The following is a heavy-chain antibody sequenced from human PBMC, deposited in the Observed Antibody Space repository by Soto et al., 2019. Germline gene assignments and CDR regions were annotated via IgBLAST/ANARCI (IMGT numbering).Heavy chain of an antibody. V-gene: IGHV1-46*01. J-gene: IGHJ4*02. D-gene: IGHD4-4*01. CDR1: GYTFTSYY. CDR3: ARSPTVTTGRFDY. CDR2: INPSGGST. Sequence: QVQLVQSGAEVKKPGASVKVSCKASGYTFTSYYMHWVRQAPGQGLEWMGIINPSGGSTSYAQKAQGRDTMTRDTSTSKVYMELSSLRSEDTAVYYCARSPTVTTGRFDYWGQGTLVTVSS.